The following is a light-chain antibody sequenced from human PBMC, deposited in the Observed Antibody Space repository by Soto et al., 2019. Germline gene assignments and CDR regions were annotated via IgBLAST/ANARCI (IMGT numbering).Light chain of an antibody. Sequence: QSLLTQPASVSGSPGQSITISCTGTSSDAGSYNFVSWYQQHPGKAPKVMIYEDSKRPSGVSNRFSGSKSGNTASLTISGLQAEDEADYYCCSYASSSTYWVFGGGTKVTVL. CDR1: SSDAGSYNF. J-gene: IGLJ3*02. CDR2: EDS. V-gene: IGLV2-23*01. CDR3: CSYASSSTYWV.